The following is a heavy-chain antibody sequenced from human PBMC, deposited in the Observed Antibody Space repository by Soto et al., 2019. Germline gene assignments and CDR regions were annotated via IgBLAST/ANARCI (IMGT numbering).Heavy chain of an antibody. CDR2: IYYSGST. J-gene: IGHJ6*03. CDR3: ASINYDFWSGTNPYYYYMDV. Sequence: SETLSLTCTVSGGSISSSSYYWGWIRQPPGKGLEWIGSIYYSGSTYYNPSLKSRVTISVDTSKNQFSLKLSSVTAADTAVYYCASINYDFWSGTNPYYYYMDVWGKGTTVTVSS. V-gene: IGHV4-39*01. CDR1: GGSISSSSYY. D-gene: IGHD3-3*01.